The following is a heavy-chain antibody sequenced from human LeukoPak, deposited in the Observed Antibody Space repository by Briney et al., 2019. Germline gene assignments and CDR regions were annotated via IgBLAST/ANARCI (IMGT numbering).Heavy chain of an antibody. CDR3: ARVAYDFWSGYDDAFDI. CDR2: ISCSSSTI. D-gene: IGHD3-3*01. V-gene: IGHV3-48*01. Sequence: GGSLRLSCAASGFTFSSYSMNWVRQAPGKGLEWVSYISCSSSTIYYADSVKGRFTISRDNAKNSLYLQMNSLRAEDTAVYYCARVAYDFWSGYDDAFDIWGQGTMVTVSS. CDR1: GFTFSSYS. J-gene: IGHJ3*02.